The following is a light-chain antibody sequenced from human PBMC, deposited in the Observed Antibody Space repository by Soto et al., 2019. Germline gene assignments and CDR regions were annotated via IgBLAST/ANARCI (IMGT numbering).Light chain of an antibody. Sequence: DVVMTQSPLSLPVTLGQPASISCRSSQSLVYSDGNTYLNWFQQRPGQSPRRLIYKVSNRDSGVPDRVSGSGSGTDFTLKISRVEADDVGVYYCMQGTHWRTFGQGTKLEIK. J-gene: IGKJ2*01. CDR1: QSLVYSDGNTY. CDR2: KVS. CDR3: MQGTHWRT. V-gene: IGKV2-30*01.